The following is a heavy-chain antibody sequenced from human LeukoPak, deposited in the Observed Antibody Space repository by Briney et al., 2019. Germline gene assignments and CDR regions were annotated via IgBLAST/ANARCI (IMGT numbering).Heavy chain of an antibody. CDR2: ISSSSSTI. D-gene: IGHD3-10*01. Sequence: GGSLRLSCAASGFTFSSYGMTWVRQAPGKGLEWVSYISSSSSTIYYADSVKGRFTISRDNAKNSLYLQLNSLRAEDTAVYYCARGGSGSYYTLFDYWGQGTLVTVSS. CDR1: GFTFSSYG. CDR3: ARGGSGSYYTLFDY. V-gene: IGHV3-48*01. J-gene: IGHJ4*02.